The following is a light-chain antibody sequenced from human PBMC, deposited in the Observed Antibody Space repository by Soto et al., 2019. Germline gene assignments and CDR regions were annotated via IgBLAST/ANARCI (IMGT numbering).Light chain of an antibody. J-gene: IGKJ1*01. V-gene: IGKV3-20*01. CDR3: QQYAFSRT. CDR2: GAS. Sequence: EIVLTQSPGTLSLSPGERATLSCRASQSVTSNYLAWYQQKPGQAPRLLIYGASNRATGIPDRFSGSGSGTDFTLTXSXLEPEDFAVYYCQQYAFSRTFGQGSKVEIK. CDR1: QSVTSNY.